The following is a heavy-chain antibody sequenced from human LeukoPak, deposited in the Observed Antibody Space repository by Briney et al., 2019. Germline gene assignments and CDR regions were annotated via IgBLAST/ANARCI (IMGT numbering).Heavy chain of an antibody. CDR3: ATDSPGGNSPEVDY. J-gene: IGHJ4*02. CDR2: IIPIIGMT. CDR1: GGIFSTYA. Sequence: SVTVPCKASGGIFSTYAISWVRQAPGQGLDCMGRIIPIIGMTNYAQKFQGRVTITADKSTSTAYMELSSLRSDDTAVYYCATDSPGGNSPEVDYWGQGTLVTVSS. D-gene: IGHD2-21*02. V-gene: IGHV1-69*04.